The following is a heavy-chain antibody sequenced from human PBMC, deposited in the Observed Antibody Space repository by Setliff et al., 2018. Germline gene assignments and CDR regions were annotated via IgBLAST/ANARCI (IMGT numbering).Heavy chain of an antibody. V-gene: IGHV1-69*05. CDR1: GYTFTSYYA. CDR2: SIPMFGTP. Sequence: ASVKVSCKASGYTFTSYYAISWGRQAPGQGLEWMGGSIPMFGTPNYAQRFQGRVTITTEESTSTAYMELSSLRSEDTAVYYCARGGIAARPGSWVYFDYWGQGTLVTVSS. CDR3: ARGGIAARPGSWVYFDY. D-gene: IGHD6-6*01. J-gene: IGHJ4*02.